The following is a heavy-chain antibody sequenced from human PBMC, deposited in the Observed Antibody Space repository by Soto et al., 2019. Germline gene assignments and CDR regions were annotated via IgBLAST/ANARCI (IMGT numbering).Heavy chain of an antibody. Sequence: SQTLSLTCAISGDSVSSNSAAWNWIRQSPSRGLEWLGRTYYRSKWYNDYAISVKSRITVNPDTSKNQFSLHLNSVISEDTAVYYCSIAHLGSARYILYPFAPWGQGTLVTVS. CDR3: SIAHLGSARYILYPFAP. V-gene: IGHV6-1*01. CDR2: TYYRSKWYN. CDR1: GDSVSSNSAA. D-gene: IGHD5-18*01. J-gene: IGHJ5*02.